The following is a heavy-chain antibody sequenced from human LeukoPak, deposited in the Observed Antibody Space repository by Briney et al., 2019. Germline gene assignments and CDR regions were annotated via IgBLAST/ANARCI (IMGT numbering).Heavy chain of an antibody. D-gene: IGHD5-18*01. J-gene: IGHJ4*02. CDR2: ISYDGSNK. V-gene: IGHV3-30*18. Sequence: GGSLRLSCAASGFTFSNYGMHWVRQAPGKGLEWVAVISYDGSNKYYADSVKGRFTISRDNSKNTLYLQMNSLRAEDTAVYYCANGAMVTGLGYWGQGTLVTVSS. CDR1: GFTFSNYG. CDR3: ANGAMVTGLGY.